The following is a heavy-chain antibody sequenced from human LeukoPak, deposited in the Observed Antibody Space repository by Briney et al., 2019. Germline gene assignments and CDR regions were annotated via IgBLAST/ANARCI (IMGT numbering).Heavy chain of an antibody. CDR2: IFGSGGSA. CDR3: AKTTTGYSSGRYPGWPVDY. D-gene: IGHD6-19*01. CDR1: GFTFNSYA. V-gene: IGHV3-23*01. Sequence: GGSLRLSCAASGFTFNSYAMYWVRQAPGKGLEWVTGIFGSGGSAHYADSVKGRFTIFRDNSKNTVYLQMNSLRAEDTAVYYCAKTTTGYSSGRYPGWPVDYWGQGTLVTVSS. J-gene: IGHJ4*02.